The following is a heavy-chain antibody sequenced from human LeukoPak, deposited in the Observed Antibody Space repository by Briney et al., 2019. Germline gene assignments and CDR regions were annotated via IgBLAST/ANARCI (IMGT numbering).Heavy chain of an antibody. Sequence: PGGSLRLSCAASGFTFSSYAMSWVRQAPGKGLEWVSTISGSGGSTYYADSVKGRFTISRDNSKNTLYLQMNSLRAEDTAVYYCAKDSAYTMVQGVVLEYWGQGTLVTVSS. J-gene: IGHJ4*02. D-gene: IGHD3-10*01. CDR1: GFTFSSYA. CDR3: AKDSAYTMVQGVVLEY. CDR2: ISGSGGST. V-gene: IGHV3-23*01.